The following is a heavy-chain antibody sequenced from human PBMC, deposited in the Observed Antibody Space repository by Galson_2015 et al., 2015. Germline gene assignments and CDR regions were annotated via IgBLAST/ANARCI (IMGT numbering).Heavy chain of an antibody. V-gene: IGHV3-7*01. D-gene: IGHD3-3*01. Sequence: SLRLSCAASGFTFSSYWMSWVRQAPGKGLEWVANIKQDGSEKYYVDSVKGRFTISRDNAKNSLYLQMNSLRAEDTAVYYCARDAITYYDFWSGSNWFDPWGQGTLVTVPS. CDR2: IKQDGSEK. J-gene: IGHJ5*02. CDR3: ARDAITYYDFWSGSNWFDP. CDR1: GFTFSSYW.